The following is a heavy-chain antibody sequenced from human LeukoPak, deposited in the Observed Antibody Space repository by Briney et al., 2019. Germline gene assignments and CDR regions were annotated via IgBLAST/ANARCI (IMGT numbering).Heavy chain of an antibody. CDR3: SNGIYSSSY. CDR1: GFTFSSYS. CDR2: IKQDGSET. Sequence: PGGSLRLSCAASGFTFSSYSMNWVRQAPGKGLEWLANIKQDGSETYYVDSVRGRFTVSRDNAKNSLYLQMNSLRAEDTAVYYCSNGIYSSSYWGQGTLVTVSS. D-gene: IGHD6-6*01. J-gene: IGHJ4*02. V-gene: IGHV3-7*01.